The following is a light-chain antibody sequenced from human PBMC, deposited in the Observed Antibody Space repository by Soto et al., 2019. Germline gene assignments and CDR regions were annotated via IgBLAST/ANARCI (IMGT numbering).Light chain of an antibody. Sequence: QSALTQPASVSGSPGQSITISCTGTSSDVGGYNYVSWYQQHPGAAPKLMIFDVSHRPLGISNRFSGSKSGNTASLTISGLQVDDEADYYCSSYTSSSTRVFGTGTKVTVL. CDR3: SSYTSSSTRV. V-gene: IGLV2-14*01. J-gene: IGLJ1*01. CDR2: DVS. CDR1: SSDVGGYNY.